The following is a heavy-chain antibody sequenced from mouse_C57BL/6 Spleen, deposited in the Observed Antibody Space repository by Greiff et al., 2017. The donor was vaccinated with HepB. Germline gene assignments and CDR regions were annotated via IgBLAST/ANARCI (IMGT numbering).Heavy chain of an antibody. J-gene: IGHJ2*01. CDR2: IHPNSGST. CDR1: GYTFTSYW. D-gene: IGHD1-1*01. V-gene: IGHV1-64*01. CDR3: ASYYGSSYLYFDY. Sequence: VQLQQSGAELVKPGASVKLSCKASGYTFTSYWMHWVKQRPGQGLEWIGMIHPNSGSTNYNEKFKSKATLTVDKSSSTAYMQLSSLTSEDSAVYYCASYYGSSYLYFDYWGQGTTLTVSS.